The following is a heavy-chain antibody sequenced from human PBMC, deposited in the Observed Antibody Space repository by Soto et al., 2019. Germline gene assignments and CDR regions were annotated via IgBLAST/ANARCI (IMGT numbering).Heavy chain of an antibody. CDR2: ISYDGSNK. CDR3: AKVAKLLWFGTSDYYYGMDV. CDR1: GFTFSSYG. V-gene: IGHV3-30*18. J-gene: IGHJ6*02. Sequence: AGGSMRLSCAASGFTFSSYGMHWVRQAPGKGLEWVAVISYDGSNKYYADSVKGRFTISRDNSKNTLYLQMNSLRAEDTAVYYCAKVAKLLWFGTSDYYYGMDVWGQGTMVTVSS. D-gene: IGHD3-10*01.